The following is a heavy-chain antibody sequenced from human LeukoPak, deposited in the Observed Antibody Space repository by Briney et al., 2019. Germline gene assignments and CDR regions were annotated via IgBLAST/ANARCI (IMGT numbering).Heavy chain of an antibody. CDR1: GGSISSYY. V-gene: IGHV4-59*01. J-gene: IGHJ3*02. D-gene: IGHD3-9*01. CDR2: IYYSGST. CDR3: ARVYGDILTGYTPRDAFDI. Sequence: SETLSLTCTVSGGSISSYYWSWIRQPPGKGLEWIGYIYYSGSTNYNPSLKSRVTISVDTSKNQFSLKLSSVTAADTAVYYCARVYGDILTGYTPRDAFDIWGQGTMVTVSS.